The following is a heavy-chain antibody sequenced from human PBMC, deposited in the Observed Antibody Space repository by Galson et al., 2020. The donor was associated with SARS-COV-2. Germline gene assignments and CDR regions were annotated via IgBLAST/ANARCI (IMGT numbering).Heavy chain of an antibody. CDR2: IYYSGDT. CDR3: ATPVAASGTNYFDY. D-gene: IGHD6-13*01. J-gene: IGHJ4*02. CDR1: GGSISSSNYY. Sequence: SETSLTCTVSGGSISSSNYYWGWIRQPPGKGLEWIGSIYYSGDTYYNPSLKSRVIISVDTSKNQFSLKLSSVTAADTAVYYCATPVAASGTNYFDYWGQGTLVTVSS. V-gene: IGHV4-39*01.